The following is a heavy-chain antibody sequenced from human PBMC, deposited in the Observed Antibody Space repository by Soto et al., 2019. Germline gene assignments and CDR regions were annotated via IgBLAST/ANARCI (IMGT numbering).Heavy chain of an antibody. J-gene: IGHJ4*02. CDR1: GFFFEDYA. Sequence: GGSLRLSCAASGFFFEDYAMHWVRQAPGKGLEWVSAISWNSGNIGYADSAKGRFTISRDNAKNSLYLQMNSLRTEDTAFYFCAKDMRSSQGGSYAAELWGQGTLVTVSS. CDR2: ISWNSGNI. D-gene: IGHD3-10*01. V-gene: IGHV3-9*01. CDR3: AKDMRSSQGGSYAAEL.